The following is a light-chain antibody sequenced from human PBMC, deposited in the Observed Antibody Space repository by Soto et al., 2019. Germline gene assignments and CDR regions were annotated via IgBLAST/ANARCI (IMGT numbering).Light chain of an antibody. V-gene: IGLV1-51*01. J-gene: IGLJ1*01. CDR2: DDD. Sequence: SVMTQPTSVSAAPGQRVTISCSGSSSNIGGNSVSWYQQLPGTAPKLLIYDDDKRPSGIPDRFSGSKSGTSATLGINGFQTGDKADYYCGAWDSSLSAYVFGTGTKLTVL. CDR3: GAWDSSLSAYV. CDR1: SSNIGGNS.